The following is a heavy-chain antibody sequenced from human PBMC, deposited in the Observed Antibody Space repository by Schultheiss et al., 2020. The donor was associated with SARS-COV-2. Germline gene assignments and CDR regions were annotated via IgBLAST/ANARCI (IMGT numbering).Heavy chain of an antibody. CDR1: GGTFSSYA. Sequence: SVKVSCKASGGTFSSYAISWVRQAPGQGLEWMGGIIPIFGTANYARKFQGRVTITADKSTSTAYMELSSLRSEDTAVYYCARWPDYYYGMDVWGQGTTVTVSS. CDR3: ARWPDYYYGMDV. J-gene: IGHJ6*02. CDR2: IIPIFGTA. V-gene: IGHV1-69*06.